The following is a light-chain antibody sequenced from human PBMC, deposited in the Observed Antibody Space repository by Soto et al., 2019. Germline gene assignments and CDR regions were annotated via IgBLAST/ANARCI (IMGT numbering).Light chain of an antibody. CDR3: QQYDEWPLT. CDR2: DAF. CDR1: QNVKTR. V-gene: IGKV3-15*01. Sequence: EKVMTQSPATLSVSPGERATLSCRASQNVKTRLAWYQQKPGQAPRLLIYDAFTRATGIPARFSGSASGTEFILTISSLQSEDFAVYYCQQYDEWPLTFGGGTKVESK. J-gene: IGKJ4*01.